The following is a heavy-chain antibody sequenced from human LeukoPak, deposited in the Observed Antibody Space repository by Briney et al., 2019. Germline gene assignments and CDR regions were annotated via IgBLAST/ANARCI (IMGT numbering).Heavy chain of an antibody. CDR2: MNPNSGNT. J-gene: IGHJ4*02. V-gene: IGHV1-8*02. Sequence: ASVKVSCKASGYTFTSYGISWVRQAPGQGLEWMGWMNPNSGNTGYAQKFQGRVTMTRNTSISTAYMELSSLRSEDTAVYYCARVLSHSSSWRPLWYWGQGTLVTVSS. CDR1: GYTFTSYG. CDR3: ARVLSHSSSWRPLWY. D-gene: IGHD6-13*01.